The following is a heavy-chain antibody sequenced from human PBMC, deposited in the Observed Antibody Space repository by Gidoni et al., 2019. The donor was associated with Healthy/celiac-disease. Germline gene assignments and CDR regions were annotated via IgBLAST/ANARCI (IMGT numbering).Heavy chain of an antibody. D-gene: IGHD4-17*01. Sequence: QVQLQESGPGLVKPSETLSLTCAVSGYSISSGYYWGWIRQPPGKGLEWIGSIYHSGSTYYNPSLKSRVTISVDTSKNQFSLKLSSVTAADTAVYYCARAYGGNSAAFDIWGQGTMVTVSS. V-gene: IGHV4-38-2*01. CDR2: IYHSGST. CDR3: ARAYGGNSAAFDI. CDR1: GYSISSGYY. J-gene: IGHJ3*02.